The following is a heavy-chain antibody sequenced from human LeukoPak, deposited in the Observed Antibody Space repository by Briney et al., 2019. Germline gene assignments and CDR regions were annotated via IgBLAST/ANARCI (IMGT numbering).Heavy chain of an antibody. V-gene: IGHV3-23*01. D-gene: IGHD6-6*01. CDR1: GFTFSGYG. J-gene: IGHJ4*02. Sequence: PGGSLRLSCAASGFTFSGYGMSWVRQAPGKGLEWVSSISDDGRSTYYADSVKGRFTISKDNSKNTMYLQMNNLRAEDTAIYYCAKRVPYTSSSVYFDYWGQGTLVTVSS. CDR3: AKRVPYTSSSVYFDY. CDR2: ISDDGRST.